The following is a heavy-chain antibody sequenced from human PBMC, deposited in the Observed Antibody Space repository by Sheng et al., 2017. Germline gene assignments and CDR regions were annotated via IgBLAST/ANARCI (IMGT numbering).Heavy chain of an antibody. J-gene: IGHJ6*02. D-gene: IGHD2-2*01. CDR3: ASEGYCSSTSCRGSYYYGMDV. Sequence: QVQLVQSGAEVKKPGSSVKVSCKASGGTFSSYAISWVRQAPGQGLEWMGGIIPIFGTANYAQKFQGRVTITADESTSTAYMELSSLRSEDTAVYYCASEGYCSSTSCRGSYYYGMDVWGQGTTVTVSS. CDR2: IIPIFGTA. V-gene: IGHV1-69*01. CDR1: GGTFSSYA.